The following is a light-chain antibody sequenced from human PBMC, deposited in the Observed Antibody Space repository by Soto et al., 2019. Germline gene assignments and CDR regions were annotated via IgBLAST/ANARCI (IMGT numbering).Light chain of an antibody. CDR3: QQYISVSLLT. J-gene: IGKJ4*01. Sequence: DIQITQSPSTLSASVGDRVTITCRASQSISNWLAWYQQKPGKAPKLLIYRASTLESGVPSRFSGSGSGTEFTLTISSLQPDDFSAYYCQQYISVSLLTFGGGTKVEIK. CDR2: RAS. CDR1: QSISNW. V-gene: IGKV1-5*03.